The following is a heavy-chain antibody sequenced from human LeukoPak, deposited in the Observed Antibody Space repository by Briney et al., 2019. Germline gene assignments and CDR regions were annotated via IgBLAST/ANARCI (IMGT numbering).Heavy chain of an antibody. CDR1: GGSVSSGSYY. V-gene: IGHV4-61*01. CDR2: IYYSGST. Sequence: PSETLSLTCTVSGGSVSSGSYYWSWIRQPPGKGLEWIGYIYYSGSTNYNPSLKSRVTISVDTSKNQFSLKLSSVTAADTAVYYCARANRDYDYIWGSYRYYAFDIWGQGTMVTVSS. D-gene: IGHD3-16*02. J-gene: IGHJ3*02. CDR3: ARANRDYDYIWGSYRYYAFDI.